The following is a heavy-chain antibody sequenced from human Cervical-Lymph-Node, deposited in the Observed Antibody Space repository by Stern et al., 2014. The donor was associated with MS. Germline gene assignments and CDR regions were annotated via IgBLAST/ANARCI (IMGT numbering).Heavy chain of an antibody. CDR1: GGSISSGSYY. D-gene: IGHD3-22*01. CDR2: IYTSGST. J-gene: IGHJ4*02. Sequence: QVQLQESGPGLVKPSQTLSLTCTVSGGSISSGSYYWSWIRQPAGKGLEWIGRIYTSGSTNYNPSLKSRVTISVDTSKNPFSLKLSSVTAADTAVYYCARARYYYDSSGYYPSWYFDYWGQGTLVTVSS. CDR3: ARARYYYDSSGYYPSWYFDY. V-gene: IGHV4-61*02.